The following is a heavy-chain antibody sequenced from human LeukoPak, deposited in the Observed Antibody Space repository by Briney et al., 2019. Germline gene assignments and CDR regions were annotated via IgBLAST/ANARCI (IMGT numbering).Heavy chain of an antibody. J-gene: IGHJ6*02. D-gene: IGHD5-18*01. V-gene: IGHV1-2*02. CDR1: GYTFTGYY. CDR2: INPNRGRT. Sequence: EASEKVSCKASGYTFTGYYMHWVRQAPGQGHEWMGWINPNRGRTNYAQKFQGRVTMTRDTSVSTAYMELSRLRSDDTAVYYCARVDTAMDYYYYYGMDVWGQGTTVTVSS. CDR3: ARVDTAMDYYYYYGMDV.